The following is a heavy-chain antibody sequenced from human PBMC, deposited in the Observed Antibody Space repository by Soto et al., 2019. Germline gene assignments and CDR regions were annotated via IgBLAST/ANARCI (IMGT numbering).Heavy chain of an antibody. D-gene: IGHD6-19*01. V-gene: IGHV1-24*01. CDR3: ATDERIAVAGTVKDRFDP. CDR2: FDPEDGET. Sequence: GASVKVSCKVSGYTLTELSMHWVRQAPGKGLEWMGGFDPEDGETIYAQKFQGRVTMTEDTSTDTAYMELSSLRSEDTAVYYCATDERIAVAGTVKDRFDPGGQGTLVTVSS. J-gene: IGHJ5*02. CDR1: GYTLTELS.